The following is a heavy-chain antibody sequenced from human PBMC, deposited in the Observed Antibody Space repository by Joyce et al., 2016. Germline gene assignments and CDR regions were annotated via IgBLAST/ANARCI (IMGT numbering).Heavy chain of an antibody. CDR3: AVRPRRSSAPAMLKNY. CDR2: INHSGST. V-gene: IGHV4-34*01. CDR1: GGSFSSYY. J-gene: IGHJ4*02. D-gene: IGHD3-16*01. Sequence: QVQLQQWGAGLLKPSETLSPTCAVYGGSFSSYYWSWIRQPPGKGLEWIGEINHSGSTNYNPSLKSRVTISVDTSKNQFSLKLSSVTAADTAVYYCAVRPRRSSAPAMLKNYWGQGTLVTVSS.